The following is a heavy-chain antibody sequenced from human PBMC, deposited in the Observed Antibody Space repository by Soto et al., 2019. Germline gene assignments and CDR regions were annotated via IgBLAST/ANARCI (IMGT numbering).Heavy chain of an antibody. V-gene: IGHV4-59*06. D-gene: IGHD3-22*01. CDR1: GDSISSYY. J-gene: IGHJ5*02. CDR3: ARDPGTGDYYDSLEHWFDP. CDR2: IYYSGST. Sequence: PSETLSLTCTVSGDSISSYYWSWIRQHPWKCLEWIGYIYYSGSTYYNPSLKSRVTISVDTSKNQFSLKPSSVTAADTAVYYCARDPGTGDYYDSLEHWFDPWGQGTLVTVSS.